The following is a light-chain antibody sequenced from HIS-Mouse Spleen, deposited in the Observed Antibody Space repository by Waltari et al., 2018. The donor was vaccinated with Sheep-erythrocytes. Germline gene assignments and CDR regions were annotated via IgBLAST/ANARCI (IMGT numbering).Light chain of an antibody. CDR3: QQFNSYPHGYT. J-gene: IGKJ2*01. CDR2: DAS. Sequence: AIQLTQSPSSLSASVGHRVTITCRASQGISSALAWYQQKPGKAPKLLIYDASSLESGVPSRFSGSGSGTDFTLTISSLQPEDFATYYCQQFNSYPHGYTFGQGTKLEIK. CDR1: QGISSA. V-gene: IGKV1-13*02.